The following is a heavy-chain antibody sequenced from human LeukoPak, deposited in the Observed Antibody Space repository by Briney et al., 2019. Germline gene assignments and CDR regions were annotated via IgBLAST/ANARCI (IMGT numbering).Heavy chain of an antibody. D-gene: IGHD4-17*01. J-gene: IGHJ4*02. Sequence: SETLCLTCTVSGGSISSYYWSWIRQPPGKGLEWIGYIFYSGSTSYNPSLQRRVTMSVDTSKNQFSLKLYSVTAADSAVYYCARVWEDYGDSSSFDHWGQGTLVIVSS. CDR1: GGSISSYY. CDR3: ARVWEDYGDSSSFDH. CDR2: IFYSGST. V-gene: IGHV4-59*01.